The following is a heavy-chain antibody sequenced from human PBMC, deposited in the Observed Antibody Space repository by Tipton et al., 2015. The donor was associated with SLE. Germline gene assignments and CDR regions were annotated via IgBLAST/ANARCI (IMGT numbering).Heavy chain of an antibody. J-gene: IGHJ5*02. CDR3: ARGLFYVGGGYNWFDP. Sequence: TLSLTCTVSSGSISSYYWSWIRQPPGKGLEWIGYIYYSGSTNYNPSLKSRVTISVDTSKNQFSLKLSSVTAADTAVYYCARGLFYVGGGYNWFDPWGQGTLVTVSS. V-gene: IGHV4-59*01. CDR1: SGSISSYY. D-gene: IGHD2/OR15-2a*01. CDR2: IYYSGST.